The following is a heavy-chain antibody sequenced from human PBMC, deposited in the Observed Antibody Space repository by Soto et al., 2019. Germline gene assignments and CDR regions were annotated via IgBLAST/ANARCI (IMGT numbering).Heavy chain of an antibody. CDR3: TTEGYCSGGSCRNLYYFAY. J-gene: IGHJ4*02. V-gene: IGHV3-15*01. CDR1: GFTFSNAW. Sequence: EVQLVESGGGLVKPGGSLRLSGAASGFTFSNAWMSWVRQAPGKGLEWVGRIKIKTDGGTTDYAAPVKGRFTISRDDSKNTLYLQMNSLKTEDTAVYYCTTEGYCSGGSCRNLYYFAYWGQGTLVTVSS. D-gene: IGHD2-15*01. CDR2: IKIKTDGGTT.